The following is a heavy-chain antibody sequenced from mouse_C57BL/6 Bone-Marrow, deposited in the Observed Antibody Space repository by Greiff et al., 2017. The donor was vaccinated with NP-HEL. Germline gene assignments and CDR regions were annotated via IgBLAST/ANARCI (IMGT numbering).Heavy chain of an antibody. CDR3: ARTLIYYYGYYFDY. CDR1: GYTFTDYY. CDR2: IYPGSGNT. D-gene: IGHD1-1*01. Sequence: VMLVESGAELVRPGASVKLSCKASGYTFTDYYINWVKQRPGQGLEWIARIYPGSGNTYYNEKFKGKATLTAEKSSSTAYMQLSSLTSEDSAVYFCARTLIYYYGYYFDYWGQGTTLTVSS. J-gene: IGHJ2*01. V-gene: IGHV1-76*01.